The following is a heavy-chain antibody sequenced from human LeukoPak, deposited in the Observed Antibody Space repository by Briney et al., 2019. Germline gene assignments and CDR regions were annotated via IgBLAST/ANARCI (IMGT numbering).Heavy chain of an antibody. CDR3: AKMSAYYNYYTMDV. D-gene: IGHD3-3*01. V-gene: IGHV3-23*01. CDR2: ISGSGGTT. CDR1: GITFSNYA. J-gene: IGHJ6*02. Sequence: GGSLRLSCVASGITFSNYAMSWVRQAPGKGLEWVSGISGSGGTTYYADSVKGRFTISRDNSKNTLYLQMNSLRAEDTAVYYCAKMSAYYNYYTMDVWGQGTTVTVSS.